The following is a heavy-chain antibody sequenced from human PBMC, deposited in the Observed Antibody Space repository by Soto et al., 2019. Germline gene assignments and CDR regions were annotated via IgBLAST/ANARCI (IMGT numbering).Heavy chain of an antibody. Sequence: QVQLQESGPGLVKPSETLSLTCTVSGGSISSYYWSWIRQPPGKGLEWIGYIYYSGSTNYNPSLKSRLPISVDTPKNQCSLKLSSVTAADTAVYYCARSGGDGYGGDYWGQGTLVTVSS. J-gene: IGHJ4*02. D-gene: IGHD3-22*01. V-gene: IGHV4-59*08. CDR3: ARSGGDGYGGDY. CDR1: GGSISSYY. CDR2: IYYSGST.